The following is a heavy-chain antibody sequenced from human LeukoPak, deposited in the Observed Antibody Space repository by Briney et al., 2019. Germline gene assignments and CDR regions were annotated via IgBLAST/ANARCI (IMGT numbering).Heavy chain of an antibody. Sequence: PGGSLRLSCAASGFTFSSYILNWVRQAPGKGPEWVANIKQDGSEKYYVDSVKGRFTISRDNAKNSLYLQMNSLRAEDTAVYYCAREVYGDNYFDYWGQGTLVTVSS. V-gene: IGHV3-7*05. CDR1: GFTFSSYI. J-gene: IGHJ4*02. CDR3: AREVYGDNYFDY. CDR2: IKQDGSEK. D-gene: IGHD4-17*01.